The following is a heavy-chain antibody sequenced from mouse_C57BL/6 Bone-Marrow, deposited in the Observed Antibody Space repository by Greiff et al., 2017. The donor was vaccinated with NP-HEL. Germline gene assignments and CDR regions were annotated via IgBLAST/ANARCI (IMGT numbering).Heavy chain of an antibody. CDR1: GYTFTSYW. J-gene: IGHJ3*01. Sequence: QVQLQQPGAELVMPGASVKLSCKAPGYTFTSYWMHWVKQRPGQGLEWIGEIDPSDSYTNYNQKFKGKSTLTVDKSSSTAYMQLSSLTSEDSAVYYCAYGRTWFAYWGQGTLVTVSA. D-gene: IGHD2-10*02. V-gene: IGHV1-69*01. CDR2: IDPSDSYT. CDR3: AYGRTWFAY.